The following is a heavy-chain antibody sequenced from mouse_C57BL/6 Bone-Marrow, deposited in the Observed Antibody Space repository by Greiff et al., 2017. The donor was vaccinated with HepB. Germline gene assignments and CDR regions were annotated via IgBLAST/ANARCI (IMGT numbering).Heavy chain of an antibody. CDR2: ISSGGDYF. Sequence: EVKVVDSGEGLVKPGGSLKLSCAASGSTFSRYAMSWVRQTPEKRLEWVAYISSGGDYFYYADTVKGRFTISRDNARNTLYLQMSSLKSEDTAMYYCTRDYGSSPYYAMDYWGQGTSVTVAS. CDR1: GSTFSRYA. CDR3: TRDYGSSPYYAMDY. D-gene: IGHD1-1*01. J-gene: IGHJ4*01. V-gene: IGHV5-9-1*02.